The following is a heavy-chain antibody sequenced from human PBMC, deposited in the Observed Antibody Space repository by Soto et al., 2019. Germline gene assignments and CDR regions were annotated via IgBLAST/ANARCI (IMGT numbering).Heavy chain of an antibody. J-gene: IGHJ3*02. CDR1: GGTFSSYT. CDR3: ARPRGGAVAATGWAFDI. D-gene: IGHD2-15*01. V-gene: IGHV1-69*02. CDR2: IIPILGIA. Sequence: QVQLVQSGAEVKKPGSSVKVSCKASGGTFSSYTISWVRQAPGQGIEWMGRIIPILGIANYAQKFQRRVTIIADKSKSTAYMPLSSLGSEDTAVYYCARPRGGAVAATGWAFDIWGQGTMVTLSS.